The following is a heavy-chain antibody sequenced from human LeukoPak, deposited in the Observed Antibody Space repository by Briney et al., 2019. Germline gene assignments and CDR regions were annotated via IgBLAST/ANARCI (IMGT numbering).Heavy chain of an antibody. CDR2: ISYDGSNK. Sequence: GGSLRLSCAASGFTFSSYAMHWVRQAPGKGLEWVAVISYDGSNKYYADSVKGRFTISRDNSKNTLYLQMNSLRAEDTAVYYCAGGVAVAGSPYYYYYGMDVWGQGTTVTVSS. D-gene: IGHD6-19*01. V-gene: IGHV3-30-3*01. CDR3: AGGVAVAGSPYYYYYGMDV. J-gene: IGHJ6*02. CDR1: GFTFSSYA.